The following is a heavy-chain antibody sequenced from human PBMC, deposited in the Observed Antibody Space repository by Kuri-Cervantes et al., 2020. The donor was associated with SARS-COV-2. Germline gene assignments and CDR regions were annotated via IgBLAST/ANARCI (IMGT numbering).Heavy chain of an antibody. V-gene: IGHV3-7*01. J-gene: IGHJ4*02. CDR2: INQHGSDK. CDR1: GFTFSTYY. CDR3: AREESSSTQDY. Sequence: GGSLRLSCAASGFTFSTYYMGWVRQAPGKGLEWVANINQHGSDKYYVGSVEGRFTISRDNAKNSLYLQLNSLRAEDTAVYYCAREESSSTQDYWGQGTLVTVSS. D-gene: IGHD6-6*01.